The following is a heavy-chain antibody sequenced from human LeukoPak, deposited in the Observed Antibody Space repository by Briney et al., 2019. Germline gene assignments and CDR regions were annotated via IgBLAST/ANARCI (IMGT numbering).Heavy chain of an antibody. CDR2: IWFDGNNK. Sequence: GRSLRLSCAASGFTYSSYGMHWVRQAPGKGLEWVAIIWFDGNNKYYADSVKGRFTISRDNSKNTLYLQMNSLRAEDTAVYYCARDRLGLYYFDYWGQGTLVTVSP. D-gene: IGHD6-19*01. CDR3: ARDRLGLYYFDY. V-gene: IGHV3-33*01. J-gene: IGHJ4*02. CDR1: GFTYSSYG.